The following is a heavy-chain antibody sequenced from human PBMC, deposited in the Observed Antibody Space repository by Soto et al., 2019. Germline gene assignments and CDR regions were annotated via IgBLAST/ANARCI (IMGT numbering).Heavy chain of an antibody. CDR1: GFTFSSYS. D-gene: IGHD6-6*01. J-gene: IGHJ5*02. V-gene: IGHV3-21*01. CDR2: ISSSSSYI. CDR3: ARDLRIAARPNWFNP. Sequence: GGSLRLSCAASGFTFSSYSMNWVRQAPGKGLEWVSSISSSSSYIYYADSVKGRFTISRDNAKNSLYLQMNSLRAEDTAVYYCARDLRIAARPNWFNPWGQGTLVTVSS.